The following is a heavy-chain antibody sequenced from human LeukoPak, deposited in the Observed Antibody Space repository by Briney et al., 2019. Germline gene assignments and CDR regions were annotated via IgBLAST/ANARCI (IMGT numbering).Heavy chain of an antibody. V-gene: IGHV3-30*18. J-gene: IGHJ6*02. CDR1: GFTFSSYG. CDR3: AKDGDYRALSDYYGMDV. Sequence: PGGSLRLSCAASGFTFSSYGMHWVRQAPGEGLEWVAVISYDGSNKYYADSVKGRFTISRDNSKNTLYLQMNSLRAEDTAVYYCAKDGDYRALSDYYGMDVWGQGTTVTVSS. D-gene: IGHD3-10*01. CDR2: ISYDGSNK.